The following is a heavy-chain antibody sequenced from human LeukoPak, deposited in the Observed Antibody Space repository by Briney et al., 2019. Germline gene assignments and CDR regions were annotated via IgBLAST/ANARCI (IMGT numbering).Heavy chain of an antibody. D-gene: IGHD6-19*01. CDR1: GGSFSGYY. CDR3: ARGYRDSSEENDYFDY. V-gene: IGHV4-34*01. CDR2: INHSGST. J-gene: IGHJ4*02. Sequence: SETLSLTCAVYGGSFSGYYWSWIRQPPGKGLEWIGEINHSGSTNYNPSLKSRVTISVDTSKNQFSLKLSSVTAADTAVYYCARGYRDSSEENDYFDYWGQGTLDTVSS.